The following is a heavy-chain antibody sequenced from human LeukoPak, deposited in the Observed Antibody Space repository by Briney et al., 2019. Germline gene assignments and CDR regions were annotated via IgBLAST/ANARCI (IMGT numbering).Heavy chain of an antibody. Sequence: SVRVSCKASGGTFSSYGMSWVRQAPGQGLEWMGGIIPIFGTANYAQTVQGRVTITPHQSPTTASMELRSLRSHDTAVYYCARSTPGAPFDFWGQGTLVTVPS. CDR1: GGTFSSYG. D-gene: IGHD1-1*01. J-gene: IGHJ4*02. CDR2: IIPIFGTA. V-gene: IGHV1-69*01. CDR3: ARSTPGAPFDF.